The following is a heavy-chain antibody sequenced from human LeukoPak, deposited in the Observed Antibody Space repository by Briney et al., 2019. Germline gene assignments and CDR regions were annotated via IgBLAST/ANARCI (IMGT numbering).Heavy chain of an antibody. Sequence: GRSLRLPCEASGFTFSTYGMHWVRQAPGKGLEWITLIPYDGSNKYYADSVKGRFTISRDNSKNTLYLQMNSLRAEDTAVYYCARYYGSGRGYYGLDVWGQGTTVTVFS. CDR3: ARYYGSGRGYYGLDV. J-gene: IGHJ6*02. V-gene: IGHV3-30*03. D-gene: IGHD3-10*01. CDR1: GFTFSTYG. CDR2: IPYDGSNK.